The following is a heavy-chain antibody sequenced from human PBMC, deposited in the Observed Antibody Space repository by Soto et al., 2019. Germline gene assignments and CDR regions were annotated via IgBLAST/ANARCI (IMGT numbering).Heavy chain of an antibody. Sequence: LSLSCAASGFTFSSYAMSWVRQAPGKGLEWVSAISGSGGSTYYADSVKGRFTISRDNSKNTLYLQMNSLRAEDTAVYYCAKTPGLRIAAAGTPYFDYWGQGTLVTVSS. CDR1: GFTFSSYA. J-gene: IGHJ4*02. CDR2: ISGSGGST. CDR3: AKTPGLRIAAAGTPYFDY. D-gene: IGHD6-13*01. V-gene: IGHV3-23*01.